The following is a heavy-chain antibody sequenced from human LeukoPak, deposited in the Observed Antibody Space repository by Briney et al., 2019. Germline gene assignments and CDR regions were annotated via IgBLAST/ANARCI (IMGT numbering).Heavy chain of an antibody. V-gene: IGHV1-69*13. J-gene: IGHJ5*02. D-gene: IGHD6-13*01. CDR1: GGTFSSYA. CDR3: AREGIAASNWFGP. CDR2: IVPIFGTA. Sequence: ASVKVSCKASGGTFSSYAISWVRQAPGQGLEWMGGIVPIFGTANYAQKFQGRVTITADESTSTAYMELSSLRSEDTAVYYCAREGIAASNWFGPWGQGTLVTVSS.